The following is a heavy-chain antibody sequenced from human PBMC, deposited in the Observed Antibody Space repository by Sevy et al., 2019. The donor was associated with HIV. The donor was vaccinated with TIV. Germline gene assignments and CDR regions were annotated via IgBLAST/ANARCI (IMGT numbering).Heavy chain of an antibody. CDR3: AREGSTAADY. CDR2: IYTSGST. Sequence: SETPSLTCTVSGGSISTYFWSWIRQPAGKALEWIGRIYTSGSTNYNPSLKSRVTMSVDTSKNQFSLKLSSVTAADTAVYYCAREGSTAADYWGQGILVTVSS. CDR1: GGSISTYF. J-gene: IGHJ4*02. V-gene: IGHV4-4*07. D-gene: IGHD2-15*01.